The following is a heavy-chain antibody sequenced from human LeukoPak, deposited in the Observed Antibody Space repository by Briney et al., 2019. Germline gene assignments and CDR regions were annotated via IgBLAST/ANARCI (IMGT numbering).Heavy chain of an antibody. D-gene: IGHD5-12*01. V-gene: IGHV4-39*07. CDR2: IYYSGST. CDR1: GGSISNSSYY. CDR3: ARAIVDWDFDY. J-gene: IGHJ4*02. Sequence: SETLSLTCTVSGGSISNSSYYWGWIRQPPGKGLEWIGSIYYSGSTNYNPSLKSRVTISVDTSKNQFSLKLSSVTAADTAVYYCARAIVDWDFDYWGQGTLVTASS.